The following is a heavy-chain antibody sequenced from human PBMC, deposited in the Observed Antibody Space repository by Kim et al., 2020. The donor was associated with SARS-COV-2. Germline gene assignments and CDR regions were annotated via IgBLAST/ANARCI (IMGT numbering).Heavy chain of an antibody. Sequence: GESLKISCKGSGYSFTSYWISWVRQMPGKGLEWMGRIDPSDSYTNYSPSFQGHVTISADKSISTAYLQWSSLKASDTAMYYCARHHPNEGAAGTGIDPWGQGTLVTVSS. CDR3: ARHHPNEGAAGTGIDP. D-gene: IGHD6-13*01. J-gene: IGHJ5*02. V-gene: IGHV5-10-1*01. CDR2: IDPSDSYT. CDR1: GYSFTSYW.